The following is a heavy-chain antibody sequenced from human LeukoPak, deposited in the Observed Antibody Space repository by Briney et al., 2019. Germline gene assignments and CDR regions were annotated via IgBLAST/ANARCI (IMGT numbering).Heavy chain of an antibody. J-gene: IGHJ4*02. Sequence: GGSLRLSCAASGFTFSSYAMHWVRQAPGKGLEWVAVISYDGSNKYYADSVKGRFTISRDNSKNTLYLQMNSLRAEDTAVYYCARELPVTHWGQGTLVTVSS. D-gene: IGHD4-17*01. V-gene: IGHV3-30-3*01. CDR1: GFTFSSYA. CDR3: ARELPVTH. CDR2: ISYDGSNK.